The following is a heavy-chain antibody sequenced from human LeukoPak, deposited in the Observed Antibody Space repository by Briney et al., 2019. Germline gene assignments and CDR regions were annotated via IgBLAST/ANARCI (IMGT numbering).Heavy chain of an antibody. Sequence: PGRSLRLSCAASGFTFSSYGMHWVRQAPGKGLEWVAVIWYDGSNKYYADSVKGRFTISRDNSKNTLYLQMNSLRAEDTAVYYCASLRAEYSSSPEDYWGQGTLVTVSS. CDR3: ASLRAEYSSSPEDY. V-gene: IGHV3-33*01. CDR1: GFTFSSYG. CDR2: IWYDGSNK. J-gene: IGHJ4*02. D-gene: IGHD6-6*01.